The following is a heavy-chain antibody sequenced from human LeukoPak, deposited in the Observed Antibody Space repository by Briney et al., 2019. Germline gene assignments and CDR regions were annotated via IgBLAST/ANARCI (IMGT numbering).Heavy chain of an antibody. CDR3: ARDGLYGAPYDGMDV. CDR2: IYSGGNT. J-gene: IGHJ6*02. CDR1: GFTVSNNY. Sequence: PGGSLRLSCAASGFTVSNNYMNWVRQAPGKGLEWVSVIYSGGNTYYADSVKGRFTIFRDNSKNTLYLQMNSLRAEDTAVYYCARDGLYGAPYDGMDVWGQGTTVTVSS. V-gene: IGHV3-53*01. D-gene: IGHD4-17*01.